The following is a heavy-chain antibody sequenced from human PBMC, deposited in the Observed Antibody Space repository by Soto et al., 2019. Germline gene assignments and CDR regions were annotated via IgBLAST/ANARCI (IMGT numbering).Heavy chain of an antibody. D-gene: IGHD6-13*01. CDR2: ISYDGSNK. Sequence: WGSRRLTCSSSVFTVISCAMHWFREAPGKGLEWVAVISYDGSNKYYADSVKGLFTISRDNSKNTLYLQMNSLRAEDTAVYYCARDRQYSSSWLDYWGQGTLVTVSS. CDR3: ARDRQYSSSWLDY. V-gene: IGHV3-30-3*01. CDR1: VFTVISCA. J-gene: IGHJ4*02.